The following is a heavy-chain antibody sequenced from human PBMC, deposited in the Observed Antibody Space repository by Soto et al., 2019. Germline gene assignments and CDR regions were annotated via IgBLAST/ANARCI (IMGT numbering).Heavy chain of an antibody. Sequence: QVQLVQSGAEVKPPGASVKVSCKASGYSFTGHYMHWVRQVSGKRLEFLGWLKPDNGGTYYAPKFQGRVTFTRDTSTNTAYMELSGLHSDDTAVYYCARDLCPLGSGSPCPTYGMDLWGQGTTVAVSS. V-gene: IGHV1-2*02. D-gene: IGHD3-10*01. CDR1: GYSFTGHY. CDR2: LKPDNGGT. CDR3: ARDLCPLGSGSPCPTYGMDL. J-gene: IGHJ6*02.